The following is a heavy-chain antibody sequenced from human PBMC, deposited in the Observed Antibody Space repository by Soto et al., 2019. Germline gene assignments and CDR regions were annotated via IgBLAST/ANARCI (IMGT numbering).Heavy chain of an antibody. Sequence: SETLSLTCTVSGGSISSSSYYWGWIRHPPGKGLEWIGSIYYSGSTYYNPSLKSRVTISVDTSKNQFSLKLSSVTAADTAVYYCARLPNSSSWYSDYYYYGMDVWGQGTTVTVSS. CDR3: ARLPNSSSWYSDYYYYGMDV. D-gene: IGHD6-13*01. CDR1: GGSISSSSYY. CDR2: IYYSGST. J-gene: IGHJ6*02. V-gene: IGHV4-39*01.